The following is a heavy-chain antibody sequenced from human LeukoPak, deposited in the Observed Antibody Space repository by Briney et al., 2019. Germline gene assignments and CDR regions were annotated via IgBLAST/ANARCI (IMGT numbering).Heavy chain of an antibody. CDR3: AREDAQEGTNAFDI. CDR2: FYYSGST. J-gene: IGHJ3*02. D-gene: IGHD2-2*01. CDR1: GGSISSYY. Sequence: SETLSLTCTVSGGSISSYYWSWIRQPPGKGLEWIGYFYYSGSTNYNPSLKSRVTISVDTSKNQFSLKLSSVTAADTAVYYCAREDAQEGTNAFDIWGQGTMVTVSS. V-gene: IGHV4-59*01.